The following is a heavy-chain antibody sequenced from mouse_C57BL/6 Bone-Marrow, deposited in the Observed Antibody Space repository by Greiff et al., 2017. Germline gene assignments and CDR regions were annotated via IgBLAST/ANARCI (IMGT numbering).Heavy chain of an antibody. V-gene: IGHV1-61*01. CDR3: ARKDYGSSYNFDY. D-gene: IGHD1-1*01. J-gene: IGHJ2*01. CDR1: GYTFTSYW. Sequence: QVQLQQPGAELVRPGSSVKLSCKASGYTFTSYWMDWVKQRPGQGLEWIGNIYPSDSETHYNQKFKDKATLTVDKSSSTAYMQLSSLTSEDSAVYYCARKDYGSSYNFDYWGQGTTLTVSS. CDR2: IYPSDSET.